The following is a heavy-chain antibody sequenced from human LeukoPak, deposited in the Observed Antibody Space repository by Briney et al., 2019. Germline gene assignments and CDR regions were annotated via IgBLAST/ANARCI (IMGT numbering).Heavy chain of an antibody. CDR1: GGSISSSSYY. V-gene: IGHV4-39*01. CDR2: IYYSGST. D-gene: IGHD3-10*01. Sequence: PSETLSLTCTVSGGSISSSSYYWGWIRQPPGKGLEWIGSIYYSGSTYYNPSLKSRVTISVDTSKNQFSLKLSSVTAADTAVYYCARRGLLWFGESAYFDYWGQGTLVTVSS. J-gene: IGHJ4*02. CDR3: ARRGLLWFGESAYFDY.